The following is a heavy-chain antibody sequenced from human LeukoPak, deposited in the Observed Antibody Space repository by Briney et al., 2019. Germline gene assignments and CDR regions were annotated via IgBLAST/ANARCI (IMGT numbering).Heavy chain of an antibody. CDR2: INQDGSEK. V-gene: IGHV3-7*01. D-gene: IGHD1-26*01. CDR1: GFTFSTCW. J-gene: IGHJ4*02. CDR3: ARAGSVGSVDY. Sequence: GGSLRLSCAASGFTFSTCWMGWVRQAPGKGLEWVASINQDGSEKYYVDSVKGRFTISRDNAKNSLYQQMNSLRGEDTAVYYCARAGSVGSVDYWGQGTLVTVSS.